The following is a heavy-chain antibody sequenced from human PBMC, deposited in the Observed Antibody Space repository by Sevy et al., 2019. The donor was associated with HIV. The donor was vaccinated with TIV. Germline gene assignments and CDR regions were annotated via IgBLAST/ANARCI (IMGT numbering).Heavy chain of an antibody. D-gene: IGHD6-13*01. Sequence: GGSLRLSCAASGFTFSSYWMSWVRQAPGKGLEWVANIKQDGSEKYYVDSVKGRFTISRDNAKNSLYLQMNSLRAEDTAVYYCAKDLDKAYSSSWPDYWGHGTLVTVSS. CDR1: GFTFSSYW. V-gene: IGHV3-7*01. J-gene: IGHJ4*01. CDR3: AKDLDKAYSSSWPDY. CDR2: IKQDGSEK.